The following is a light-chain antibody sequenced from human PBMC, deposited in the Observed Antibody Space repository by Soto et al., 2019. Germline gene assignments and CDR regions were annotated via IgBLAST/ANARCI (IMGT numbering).Light chain of an antibody. J-gene: IGLJ1*01. CDR2: EVS. CDR3: CSYAGSSTYV. Sequence: QSALTQPASVSASPGQSITISCTGTSSDVGSYNLVSWYQQHPGKAPKLMIYEVSKRPAGVFNRFSGSKSGNTASLTISGLQAEDEADYYCCSYAGSSTYVFGAGNKVTVL. CDR1: SSDVGSYNL. V-gene: IGLV2-23*02.